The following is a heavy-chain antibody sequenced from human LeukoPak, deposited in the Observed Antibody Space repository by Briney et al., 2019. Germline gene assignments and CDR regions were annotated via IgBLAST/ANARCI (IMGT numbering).Heavy chain of an antibody. D-gene: IGHD2-15*01. CDR1: GGSISSYY. CDR2: IYYSGST. V-gene: IGHV4-59*01. CDR3: ARYIVSYPHDAFDI. J-gene: IGHJ3*02. Sequence: SETLSLTCTVSGGSISSYYWSWIRQPPGKGLEWIGYIYYSGSTSYNPSLKSRATISLDTSKNQFSLKLSSVTAADTAFYYCARYIVSYPHDAFDIWGQGTMVTVSS.